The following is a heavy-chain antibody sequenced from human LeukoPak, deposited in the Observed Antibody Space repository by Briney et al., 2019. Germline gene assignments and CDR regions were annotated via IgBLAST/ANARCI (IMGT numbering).Heavy chain of an antibody. D-gene: IGHD4-17*01. Sequence: GGSLRLSCAASGFTFSSYSMNWVRQAPGKGLEWVSSISSSGSYIYYADSVKGRFTISRDNAKNSLYLQMNSLRAEDTAVHYCARGYYGDPSQVYYFDYWGQGTLVTVSS. CDR3: ARGYYGDPSQVYYFDY. J-gene: IGHJ4*02. V-gene: IGHV3-21*01. CDR2: ISSSGSYI. CDR1: GFTFSSYS.